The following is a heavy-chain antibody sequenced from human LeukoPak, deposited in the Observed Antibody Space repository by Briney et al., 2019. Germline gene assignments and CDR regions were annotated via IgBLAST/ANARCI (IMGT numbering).Heavy chain of an antibody. Sequence: ASVKVSCKASGYTFTSYGISWVRQAPGQGLEWMGWISAYNGNTNYAQKLQGRVTMTTDTSTSTAYMELRSLRSDDTAVYYCARVVLGRFGELSVYGYWGQGTLVTVSS. CDR3: ARVVLGRFGELSVYGY. V-gene: IGHV1-18*01. J-gene: IGHJ4*02. CDR1: GYTFTSYG. CDR2: ISAYNGNT. D-gene: IGHD3-10*01.